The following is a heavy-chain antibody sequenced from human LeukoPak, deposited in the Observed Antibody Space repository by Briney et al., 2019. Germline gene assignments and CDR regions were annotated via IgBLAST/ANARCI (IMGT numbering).Heavy chain of an antibody. V-gene: IGHV3-53*01. Sequence: GGSLRLSCAASGFSVSATHMSWVRQAPGKGLEWVSAMYTGGTTYYADSVKGRFTIYRGNSKNTLYLQMNSLRAEDTAVYYCAKDEATSGGGLASWGQGTLVSVSS. CDR2: MYTGGTT. CDR1: GFSVSATH. J-gene: IGHJ4*02. CDR3: AKDEATSGGGLAS. D-gene: IGHD3-16*01.